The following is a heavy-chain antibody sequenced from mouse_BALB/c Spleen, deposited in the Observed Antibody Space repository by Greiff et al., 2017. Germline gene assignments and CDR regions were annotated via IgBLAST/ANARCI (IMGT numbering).Heavy chain of an antibody. D-gene: IGHD1-1*01. CDR2: INPSTGYT. J-gene: IGHJ3*01. V-gene: IGHV1-7*01. CDR3: ARSNYGSRGLAY. Sequence: QVQLQQSGAELAKPGASVTMSCKASGYTFTSYWMHWVKQRPGQGLEWIGYINPSTGYTEYNQKFKDKATLTADKSSSTAYMQLSSLTSEDSAVYYCARSNYGSRGLAYWGQGTLVTVSA. CDR1: GYTFTSYW.